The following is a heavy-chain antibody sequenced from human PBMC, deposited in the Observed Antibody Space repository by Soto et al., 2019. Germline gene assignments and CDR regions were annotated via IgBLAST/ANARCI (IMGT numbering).Heavy chain of an antibody. V-gene: IGHV1-69*13. CDR2: IIPIFGTA. CDR1: GGTFSSYA. Sequence: SVKVSCKASGGTFSSYAISWVRQAPGQGLEWMGGIIPIFGTANYAQKFQGRVTITADESTSTAYMELSSLRSEDTAVYYCARDLVTLHPPLYYWGQGTPVTVSS. CDR3: ARDLVTLHPPLYY. J-gene: IGHJ4*02. D-gene: IGHD2-15*01.